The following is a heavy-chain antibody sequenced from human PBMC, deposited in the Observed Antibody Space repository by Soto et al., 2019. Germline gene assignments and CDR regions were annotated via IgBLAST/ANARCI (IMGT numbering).Heavy chain of an antibody. CDR3: ARAGVSSGTYPPSGY. Sequence: EVQLVEAGGGVVRPGGCLRLSCAASGFTFDDYGMSWVRQAPGKGLEWVSGINWNGGSTGYADSVKGRFTISRDNAKNSLYMQMNSLRAEDTALYYCARAGVSSGTYPPSGYWGQETLVTVSS. CDR1: GFTFDDYG. D-gene: IGHD3-10*01. V-gene: IGHV3-20*04. CDR2: INWNGGST. J-gene: IGHJ4*02.